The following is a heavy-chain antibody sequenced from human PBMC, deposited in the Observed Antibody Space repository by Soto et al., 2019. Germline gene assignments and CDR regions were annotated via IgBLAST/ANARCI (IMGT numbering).Heavy chain of an antibody. J-gene: IGHJ4*02. CDR1: GYTFNDFG. CDR3: ARDIAFDIDY. CDR2: IYSKAGKM. Sequence: QVHLLQSGAEVQKPGASVKVCCKTSGYTFNDFGITWVRQAPGLGLEWLGWIYSKAGKMNFAPKFQNRVIMTTDTSTSTAFMELTSLTFDDSAIYFCARDIAFDIDYWGQGTLVTVS. D-gene: IGHD2-15*01. V-gene: IGHV1-18*01.